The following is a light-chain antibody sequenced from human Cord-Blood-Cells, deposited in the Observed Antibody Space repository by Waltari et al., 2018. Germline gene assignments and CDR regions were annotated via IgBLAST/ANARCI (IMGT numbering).Light chain of an antibody. V-gene: IGLV3-9*01. CDR2: RDS. CDR1: NIGSKN. CDR3: QVWDSSTV. J-gene: IGLJ1*01. Sequence: SYELTQPLSVSVALGQTARITCGGNNIGSKNVHWYQQKPGQAPVLVNYRDSNRPSGIPALFSGSNAGNTATLTISRAQAGDEADYYCQVWDSSTVFGTGTKVTVL.